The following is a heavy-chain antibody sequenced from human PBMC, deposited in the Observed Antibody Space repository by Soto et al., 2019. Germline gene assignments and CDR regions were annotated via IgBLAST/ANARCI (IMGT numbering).Heavy chain of an antibody. J-gene: IGHJ3*02. Sequence: ASVKVSCKASGYTFTSYGISWVRQAPGQGLEWMGWISAYNGNTNYAQKLQGRVTMTTDTSTSTAYMELRSLRSDDTAVYYCARGDKDYIWGSYRYMSAFDILGQGTMVTVS. CDR1: GYTFTSYG. D-gene: IGHD3-16*02. V-gene: IGHV1-18*01. CDR2: ISAYNGNT. CDR3: ARGDKDYIWGSYRYMSAFDI.